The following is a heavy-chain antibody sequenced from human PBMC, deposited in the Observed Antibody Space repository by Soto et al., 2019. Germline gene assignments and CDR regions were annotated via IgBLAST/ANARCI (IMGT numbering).Heavy chain of an antibody. Sequence: QVQLVQSGAEVKKPGASVKVSCKASGYTFTSYAMHWVRQAPGQRLEWMGWINAGNGNTKYSQKFQGRVTITRDTSASTAYMELSSLRSEDTAVYYCTSPHYDFVEGREFDYWGQGTLVTVSS. CDR2: INAGNGNT. J-gene: IGHJ4*02. CDR3: TSPHYDFVEGREFDY. CDR1: GYTFTSYA. V-gene: IGHV1-3*01. D-gene: IGHD3-3*01.